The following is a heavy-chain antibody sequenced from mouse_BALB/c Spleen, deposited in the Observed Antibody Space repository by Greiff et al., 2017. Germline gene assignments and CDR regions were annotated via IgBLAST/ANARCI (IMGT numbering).Heavy chain of an antibody. V-gene: IGHV14-3*02. CDR2: IDPANGNT. CDR3: AFYYDYEGFAY. Sequence: EVKLQESGAELVKPGASVKLSCTASGFNIKDTYMHWVKQRPEQGLEWIGRIDPANGNTKYDPKFQGKATITADTSSNTAYLQLSSLTSEDTAVYYCAFYYDYEGFAYWGQGTLVTVSA. J-gene: IGHJ3*01. D-gene: IGHD2-4*01. CDR1: GFNIKDTY.